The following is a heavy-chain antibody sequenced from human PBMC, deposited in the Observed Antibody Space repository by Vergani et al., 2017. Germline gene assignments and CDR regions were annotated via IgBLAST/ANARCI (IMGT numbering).Heavy chain of an antibody. Sequence: QLVQSWSELKKPGASVKVSCKASGYTFTTYAMNWVRQAPGQGHEWMGWINTNTGNPTYAPGFTGRFVFSLDTSVSTTYLHISSLEPEDTAVYYCARDPRVREAPGGRFEYWGQGTLVTVSS. V-gene: IGHV7-4-1*02. D-gene: IGHD3-10*01. CDR2: INTNTGNP. CDR1: GYTFTTYA. CDR3: ARDPRVREAPGGRFEY. J-gene: IGHJ4*02.